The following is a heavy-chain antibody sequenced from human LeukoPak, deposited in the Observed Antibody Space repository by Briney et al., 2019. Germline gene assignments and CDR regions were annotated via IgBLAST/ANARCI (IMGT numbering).Heavy chain of an antibody. V-gene: IGHV3-21*01. J-gene: IGHJ4*02. CDR3: ASELWFGELSPGY. Sequence: GGSLRLSCAASGFTFSSYGVNWVRQAPGKGLEWVSSISSSSSYIYYADSVKGRFTISRDNAKNSLYLQMNSLRAEDTAVYYCASELWFGELSPGYWGQGTLVTVSS. D-gene: IGHD3-10*01. CDR2: ISSSSSYI. CDR1: GFTFSSYG.